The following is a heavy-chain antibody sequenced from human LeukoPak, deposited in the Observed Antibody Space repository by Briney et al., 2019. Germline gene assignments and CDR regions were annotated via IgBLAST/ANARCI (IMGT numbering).Heavy chain of an antibody. CDR2: INPSGGST. CDR1: GYTFTSYY. J-gene: IGHJ6*03. Sequence: ASVKVSCKASGYTFTSYYMHWVRQAPGQGLEWMGIINPSGGSTSYAQKFQGRVTMTRDTSTSTVYMELSSLRSEDTAVYYCARALIPYCSGGSCYPADYYYYYYMDVWGKGTTVTISS. CDR3: ARALIPYCSGGSCYPADYYYYYYMDV. D-gene: IGHD2-15*01. V-gene: IGHV1-46*01.